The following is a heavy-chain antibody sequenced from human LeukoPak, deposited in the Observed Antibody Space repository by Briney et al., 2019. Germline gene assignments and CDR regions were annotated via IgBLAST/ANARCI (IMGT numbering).Heavy chain of an antibody. J-gene: IGHJ4*02. CDR3: ARGGQWLRY. V-gene: IGHV3-7*01. CDR2: IKQDGSEK. Sequence: PGGSLRLSCAASGFTFRSYWMSWVREAPGKGLEWEANIKQDGSEKYYVDSVKGRFTISRDNAKNSLYLQMNSLRAEDTAVYYCARGGQWLRYWGQGTLVTVSS. CDR1: GFTFRSYW. D-gene: IGHD5-12*01.